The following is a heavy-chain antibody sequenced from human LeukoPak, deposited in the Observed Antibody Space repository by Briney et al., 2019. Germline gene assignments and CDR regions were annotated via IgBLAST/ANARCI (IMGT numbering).Heavy chain of an antibody. CDR1: GFTFSSYG. CDR2: ISYDESNK. D-gene: IGHD5-12*01. Sequence: SGGSLRLSCAASGFTFSSYGMHWVRQAPGKGLEWVAVISYDESNKYYADSVTGRFTISRDNSKNTLFLQMNSLRAEDTAVYYCAKGQRRHVDIVATIPFDYWGQGTLVTVSS. V-gene: IGHV3-30*18. CDR3: AKGQRRHVDIVATIPFDY. J-gene: IGHJ4*02.